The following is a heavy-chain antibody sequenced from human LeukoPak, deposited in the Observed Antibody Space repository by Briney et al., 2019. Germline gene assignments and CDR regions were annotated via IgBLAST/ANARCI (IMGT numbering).Heavy chain of an antibody. CDR1: GYTFTSYD. CDR3: ARWGLWNAYLYYYFYAMDV. J-gene: IGHJ6*02. Sequence: ASVTVSCTASGYTFTSYDINWVRQATGQGLEWMGWMNPNSGNTGYAQKFQGRVTMTRNTSISTAYMELSSLRSEDTAVYYCARWGLWNAYLYYYFYAMDVWGQGTTVTVSS. CDR2: MNPNSGNT. D-gene: IGHD3-3*01. V-gene: IGHV1-8*01.